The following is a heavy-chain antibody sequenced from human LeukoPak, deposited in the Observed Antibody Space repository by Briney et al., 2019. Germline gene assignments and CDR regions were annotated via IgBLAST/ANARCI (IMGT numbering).Heavy chain of an antibody. CDR1: GFTFSSYG. V-gene: IGHV3-30*18. Sequence: GGSLRLSCAASGFTFSSYGMHWVRQAPGKGLEWVAVISYDGSNKYYADSVKGRFTISRDNSKNTLYPQMNSLRAEDTAVYYCAKPGHKTLHYFDYWGQGTLVTVSS. CDR3: AKPGHKTLHYFDY. CDR2: ISYDGSNK. J-gene: IGHJ4*02.